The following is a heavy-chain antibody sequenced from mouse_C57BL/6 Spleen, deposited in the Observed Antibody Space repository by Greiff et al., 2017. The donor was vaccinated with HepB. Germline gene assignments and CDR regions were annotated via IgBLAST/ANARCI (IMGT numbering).Heavy chain of an antibody. D-gene: IGHD5-1*01. CDR2: IDPSDSET. CDR3: ARGDLPYGYFDV. V-gene: IGHV1-52*01. Sequence: QVQLQQPGAELVRPGSSVKLSCKASGYTFTSYWMHWVKQRPIQGLEWIGNIDPSDSETHYNQKFKDKATLTVDKSSSTAYMQPSSLTSEDSAVYYCARGDLPYGYFDVWGTGTTVTVSS. CDR1: GYTFTSYW. J-gene: IGHJ1*03.